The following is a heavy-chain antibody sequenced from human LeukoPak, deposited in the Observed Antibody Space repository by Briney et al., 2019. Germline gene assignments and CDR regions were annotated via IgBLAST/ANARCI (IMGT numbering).Heavy chain of an antibody. CDR3: AKERGYTSGLGSLDY. D-gene: IGHD6-19*01. Sequence: GRSLRLSCAPSGFTFSNYALSWVRQVAGHGLEGVTTISGSGGSTYYADSLKGRFTISRDNSMNTLFLQMNSLRAEDTAVYYCAKERGYTSGLGSLDYWGQGTLVTVST. CDR2: ISGSGGST. CDR1: GFTFSNYA. J-gene: IGHJ4*02. V-gene: IGHV3-23*01.